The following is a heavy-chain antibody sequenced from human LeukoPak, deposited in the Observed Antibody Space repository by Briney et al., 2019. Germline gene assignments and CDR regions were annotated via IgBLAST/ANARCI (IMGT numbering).Heavy chain of an antibody. V-gene: IGHV1-69*04. CDR2: IIPILGIA. Sequence: GASVKVSCKASGGTFSSYAISWVRQAPGQGLEWMGRIIPILGIANYAQKFQGRVTITADKSTSTAYMELSSLRSEDTAVYYCAREPQLQQQLVREFDYWGQGTLVTVSS. CDR1: GGTFSSYA. CDR3: AREPQLQQQLVREFDY. D-gene: IGHD6-13*01. J-gene: IGHJ4*02.